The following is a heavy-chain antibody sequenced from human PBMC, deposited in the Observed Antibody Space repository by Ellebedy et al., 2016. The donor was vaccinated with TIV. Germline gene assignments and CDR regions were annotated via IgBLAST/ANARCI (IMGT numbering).Heavy chain of an antibody. CDR1: GGTFSNYA. Sequence: AASVKVSCKASGGTFSNYAISWVRQPPGQGLVWMGWINPNSGGTNYAQKFQGRVTMTRDTSTSTAYMELSRLRSEDTAVYYGARHPLGGDPYFDYWGQGTLVTVSS. J-gene: IGHJ4*02. V-gene: IGHV1-2*02. CDR2: INPNSGGT. D-gene: IGHD2-21*02. CDR3: ARHPLGGDPYFDY.